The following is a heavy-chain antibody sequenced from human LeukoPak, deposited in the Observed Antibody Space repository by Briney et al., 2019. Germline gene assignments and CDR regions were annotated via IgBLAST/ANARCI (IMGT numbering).Heavy chain of an antibody. J-gene: IGHJ4*02. V-gene: IGHV1-69*04. D-gene: IGHD3-10*01. CDR1: GGTFNSYA. CDR2: IIPSIGLT. CDR3: AIGEDFDS. Sequence: SVKVSCKTSGGTFNSYAVNWVRQAPGRGLDWMGRIIPSIGLTTYAQKFQARVAISAETSTGTTYMELSSLRSEDTALYYCAIGEDFDSWGQGTLVTVSS.